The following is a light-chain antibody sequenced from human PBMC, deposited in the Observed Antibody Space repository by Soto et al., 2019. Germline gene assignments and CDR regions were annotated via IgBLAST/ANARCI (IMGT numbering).Light chain of an antibody. Sequence: QSVLTQPPSVSAAPGQKVTISCSGSSSNIGNNYVSWYQQLPGTAPKLLIYDSNKRPSGIPDRFSGSKSGTSATLGITGLQTGDEADYYCATWDSSLGGGVFGGGTKLTVL. V-gene: IGLV1-51*01. CDR2: DSN. J-gene: IGLJ3*02. CDR1: SSNIGNNY. CDR3: ATWDSSLGGGV.